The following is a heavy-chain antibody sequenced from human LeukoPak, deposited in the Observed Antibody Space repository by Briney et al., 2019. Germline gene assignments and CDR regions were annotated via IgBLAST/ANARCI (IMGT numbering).Heavy chain of an antibody. D-gene: IGHD3-22*01. V-gene: IGHV4-30-4*01. Sequence: SETLSLTCTVSGGSISSGDYYWSWIRQPPGKGPEWIGYMCYSGSTYYNPSLKSRATISVDASKNQFSLKLRSVTAADTAVDYCARPYYYDSRIDPWGQGTLVTVSS. CDR1: GGSISSGDYY. CDR2: MCYSGST. J-gene: IGHJ5*02. CDR3: ARPYYYDSRIDP.